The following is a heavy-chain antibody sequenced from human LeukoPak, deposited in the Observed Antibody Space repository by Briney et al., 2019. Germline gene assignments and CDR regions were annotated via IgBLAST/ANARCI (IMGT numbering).Heavy chain of an antibody. J-gene: IGHJ4*02. V-gene: IGHV3-23*01. CDR3: AKGQKPDSGYDIDY. CDR2: IFGSGDST. Sequence: GGSLRLSCAASGFTISTYGMNWVRQAPRKGLEWVSVIFGSGDSTYYADSVKGRFTISRDRSKNTLYLEMHSLRADDTAVYYCAKGQKPDSGYDIDYWGQGTLVTVSS. D-gene: IGHD5-12*01. CDR1: GFTISTYG.